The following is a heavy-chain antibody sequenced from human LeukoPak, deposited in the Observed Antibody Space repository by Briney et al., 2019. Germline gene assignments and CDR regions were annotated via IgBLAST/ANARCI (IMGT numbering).Heavy chain of an antibody. V-gene: IGHV4-4*07. CDR1: GGSISSYY. D-gene: IGHD2-15*01. Sequence: SETLSLTCTVSGGSISSYYWNWIRQPAGRGLEWIGRIHTSGSTNYNPSLKSRVTMSVDTSKNKFSLKLSSVTAADTAVYYCARVICSGGSCRFDYWGQGTLVTVSS. J-gene: IGHJ4*02. CDR3: ARVICSGGSCRFDY. CDR2: IHTSGST.